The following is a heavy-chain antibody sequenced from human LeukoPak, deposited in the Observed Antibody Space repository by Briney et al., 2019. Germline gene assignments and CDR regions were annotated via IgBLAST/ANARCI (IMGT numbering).Heavy chain of an antibody. CDR1: GFSFTSYW. V-gene: IGHV5-51*01. Sequence: GESLQISCKGSGFSFTSYWIGWVRQMPGKGLEWMGIIYPGDSDTRYSPSFQGQVTISADKSISTAYLQWSSLKASDTAMYYCARAPGYDILTGPFYYYYGMDVWGQGTTVTVSS. D-gene: IGHD3-9*01. CDR2: IYPGDSDT. J-gene: IGHJ6*02. CDR3: ARAPGYDILTGPFYYYYGMDV.